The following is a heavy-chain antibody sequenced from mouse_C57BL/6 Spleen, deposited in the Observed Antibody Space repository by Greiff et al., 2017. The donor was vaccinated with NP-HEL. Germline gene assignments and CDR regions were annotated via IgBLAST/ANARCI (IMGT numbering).Heavy chain of an antibody. CDR2: ISYDGSN. CDR1: GYSITSGYY. J-gene: IGHJ1*03. V-gene: IGHV3-6*01. CDR3: AREAPLYSNYWYFDV. D-gene: IGHD2-5*01. Sequence: VQLQQSGPGLVKPSQSLSLTCSVTGYSITSGYYWNWIRQFPGNKLEWMGYISYDGSNNYNPSLKNRISITRDTSKNQFFLKLNSVTTEDTATYYCAREAPLYSNYWYFDVWGTGTTVTVSS.